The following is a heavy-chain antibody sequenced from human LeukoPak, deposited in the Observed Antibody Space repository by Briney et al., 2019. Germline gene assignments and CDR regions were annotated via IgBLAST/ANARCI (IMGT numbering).Heavy chain of an antibody. D-gene: IGHD3-22*01. Sequence: ASVKVSCKASGGTFSSYAISWVRQAPGQGLEWMGRIIPILGIANYAQKFQGRVTITADKSTSTAYMELSSLRSEDTAVYYYARARDSRFYYFDYWGQGTLVTVSS. CDR1: GGTFSSYA. CDR3: ARARDSRFYYFDY. J-gene: IGHJ4*02. CDR2: IIPILGIA. V-gene: IGHV1-69*04.